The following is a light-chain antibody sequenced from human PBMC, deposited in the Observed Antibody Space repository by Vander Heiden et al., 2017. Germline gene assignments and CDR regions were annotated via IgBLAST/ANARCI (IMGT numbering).Light chain of an antibody. CDR2: EDS. Sequence: SYELTQPPSVSVSPGQTARITCSGYALANKYAYGYQQKSGQTPVLVIYEDSKRPSGIPERFSGSSSGTMATLTISGAQVEDEADYYCYSTDSSGNHRVFGGGTKLTVL. J-gene: IGLJ3*02. CDR3: YSTDSSGNHRV. V-gene: IGLV3-10*01. CDR1: ALANKY.